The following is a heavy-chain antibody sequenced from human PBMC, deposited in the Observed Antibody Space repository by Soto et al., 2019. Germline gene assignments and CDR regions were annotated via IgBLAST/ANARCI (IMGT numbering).Heavy chain of an antibody. J-gene: IGHJ4*02. CDR1: GGSISSGDYY. D-gene: IGHD6-13*01. CDR3: ARDEISSSRSG. V-gene: IGHV4-30-4*01. CDR2: IYYSGST. Sequence: SETLSLACTVSGGSISSGDYYWSWIRQPPGKGLEWIGYIYYSGSTYYNPSLKSRVTISVDTSKNQFSLKLSSVTAADTAVYYCARDEISSSRSGWGQGTLVTVSS.